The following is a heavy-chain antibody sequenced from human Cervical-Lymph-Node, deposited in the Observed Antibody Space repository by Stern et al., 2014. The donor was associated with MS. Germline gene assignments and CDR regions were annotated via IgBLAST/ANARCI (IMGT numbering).Heavy chain of an antibody. V-gene: IGHV4-30-4*01. D-gene: IGHD2-21*02. Sequence: MQLVESGPGLVKPSQTLSLTCTVSGGSISSDDYYWTWIRQHPGKGLEWIGYIHYTGTTYYDPSLKSRVSLSLDTSKNQFSLKMKSVTAADTAVYYCAVTPGTNWFDPWGQGTLVTVSS. CDR3: AVTPGTNWFDP. J-gene: IGHJ5*02. CDR1: GGSISSDDYY. CDR2: IHYTGTT.